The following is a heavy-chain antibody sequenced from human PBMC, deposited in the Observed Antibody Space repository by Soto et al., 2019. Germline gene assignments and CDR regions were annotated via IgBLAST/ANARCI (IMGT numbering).Heavy chain of an antibody. J-gene: IGHJ3*02. Sequence: ASVKVSCKASGYSFSSYDIHWVRQAPGQGLEWMGWVNPNSGNTGYAQKFQGRVTLPRNTSITTDYMELSRLRSEDTPVYYCARADGSSHDAFDICGQGTMATVSS. D-gene: IGHD3-10*01. V-gene: IGHV1-8*01. CDR1: GYSFSSYD. CDR2: VNPNSGNT. CDR3: ARADGSSHDAFDI.